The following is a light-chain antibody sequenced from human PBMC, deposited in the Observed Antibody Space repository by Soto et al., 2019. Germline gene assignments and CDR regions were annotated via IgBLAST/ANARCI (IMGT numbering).Light chain of an antibody. Sequence: EIVLTQSPGTLSLSPGERATLSCRASQSVSSNYLAWYQQKPGQAHRLLIYGASSRATGIPDRFSGSGSGTDCTLTISRLEPEDFAVYFCQQYSGSLTWTFGQGTKVE. CDR3: QQYSGSLTWT. V-gene: IGKV3-20*01. CDR1: QSVSSNY. J-gene: IGKJ1*01. CDR2: GAS.